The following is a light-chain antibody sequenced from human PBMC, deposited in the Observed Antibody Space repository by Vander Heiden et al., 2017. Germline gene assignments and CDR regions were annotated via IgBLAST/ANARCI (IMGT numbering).Light chain of an antibody. J-gene: IGKJ1*01. CDR1: QSLLHSNGYNY. V-gene: IGKV2-28*01. CDR3: MQGLQTWT. Sequence: DIVMTQSPLSLPVTPGAPASISCRSSQSLLHSNGYNYLDWYLQKPGQSPQLLIYLGSNRASGVPDRFSGSGSGTDFTLKSSRVEAEDVGVYYCMQGLQTWTFGQGTKVEIK. CDR2: LGS.